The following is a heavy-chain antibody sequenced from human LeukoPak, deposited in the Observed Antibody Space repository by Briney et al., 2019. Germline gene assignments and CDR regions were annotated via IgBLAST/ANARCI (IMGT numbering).Heavy chain of an antibody. CDR3: ARGPIHSSTYDY. J-gene: IGHJ4*02. CDR2: ISTFNGIT. Sequence: ASVKVSFKASGYTFTSYGISWVRHAPGQGLEWMGWISTFNGITNYAQNLQGRVTMTTDTSTSTAYMDLRRLRSDDTAVYYCARGPIHSSTYDYWGQGTLVTVSS. D-gene: IGHD6-13*01. V-gene: IGHV1-18*04. CDR1: GYTFTSYG.